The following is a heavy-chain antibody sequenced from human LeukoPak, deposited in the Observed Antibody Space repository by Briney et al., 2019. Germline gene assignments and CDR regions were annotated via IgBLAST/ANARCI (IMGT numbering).Heavy chain of an antibody. D-gene: IGHD5-18*01. V-gene: IGHV3-9*01. Sequence: HPGGSLRLSCAASGFTFDDYAMPWVRQAPGKGLEWVSGISWSSGSIGCADSVKGRFTISRDNAKNSLYLQMNSLRAEDTALYYCAKVGSSGKNLDYWGQGTLVTVSS. CDR2: ISWSSGSI. CDR1: GFTFDDYA. J-gene: IGHJ4*02. CDR3: AKVGSSGKNLDY.